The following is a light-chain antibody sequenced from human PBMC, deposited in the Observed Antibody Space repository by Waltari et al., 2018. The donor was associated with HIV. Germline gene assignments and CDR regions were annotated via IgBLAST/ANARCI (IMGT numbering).Light chain of an antibody. Sequence: QSALTQPPSASGSPGQSVTISCTGTSSDVGGYNYVSWYQQHPGKEPRLMIYEVSKRPSWVPDRVFGSKSGNTASLTVSGLQAEDEADYYCSAYAGSRDVFGTGTKVTVL. V-gene: IGLV2-8*01. CDR2: EVS. J-gene: IGLJ1*01. CDR3: SAYAGSRDV. CDR1: SSDVGGYNY.